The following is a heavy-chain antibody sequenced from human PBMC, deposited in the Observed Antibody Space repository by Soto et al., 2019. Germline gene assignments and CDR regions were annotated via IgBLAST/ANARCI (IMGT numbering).Heavy chain of an antibody. Sequence: EVQLVESGGGLVKPGGSLRLSCVASGFTFSGYSINWVRQAPGKGLEWVSYISGPSIYIYYADSVKGRFTISRDNAKRAVYREMISLRAGDTAVYYCARGFRNGFNVWGQGATVSVSS. CDR2: ISGPSIYI. D-gene: IGHD2-8*01. CDR3: ARGFRNGFNV. J-gene: IGHJ6*02. V-gene: IGHV3-21*01. CDR1: GFTFSGYS.